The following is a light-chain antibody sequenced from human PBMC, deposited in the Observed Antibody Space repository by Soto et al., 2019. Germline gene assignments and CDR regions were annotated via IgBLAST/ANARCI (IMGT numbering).Light chain of an antibody. V-gene: IGKV1-39*01. Sequence: IQLTLSPSSLSASVGDRVTITCRASQSISRHLNWYQQKPGKAPKLLIYGASSLQSGVPSRISGSGSGTDFTLSISSLQPEDFATYYCQQSYSAPLTFGGGTKVDIK. CDR1: QSISRH. J-gene: IGKJ4*01. CDR3: QQSYSAPLT. CDR2: GAS.